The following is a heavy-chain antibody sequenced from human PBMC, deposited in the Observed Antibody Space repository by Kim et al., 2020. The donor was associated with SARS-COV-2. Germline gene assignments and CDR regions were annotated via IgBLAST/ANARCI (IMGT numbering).Heavy chain of an antibody. CDR3: AKDSYSSTWYSGGWFDP. J-gene: IGHJ5*02. D-gene: IGHD6-13*01. Sequence: TMKGRFTISRDHAKNSLYRQMNSLRAEDTALYYCAKDSYSSTWYSGGWFDPWGQGTLVTVS. V-gene: IGHV3-9*01.